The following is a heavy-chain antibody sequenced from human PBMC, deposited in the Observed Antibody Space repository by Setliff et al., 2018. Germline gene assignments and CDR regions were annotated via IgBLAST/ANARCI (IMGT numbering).Heavy chain of an antibody. CDR2: INPNSGGT. CDR3: VRSQQLSGWWFDP. D-gene: IGHD6-13*01. V-gene: IGHV1-46*03. CDR1: GYTFTGYY. Sequence: ASVKVSCKASGYTFTGYYMHWVRQAPGQGLEWMGWINPNSGGTSHAQKFQGRVTMTRDTSASTVYMEMSSLRSEDTAVYYCVRSQQLSGWWFDPWGQGTLVTVSS. J-gene: IGHJ5*02.